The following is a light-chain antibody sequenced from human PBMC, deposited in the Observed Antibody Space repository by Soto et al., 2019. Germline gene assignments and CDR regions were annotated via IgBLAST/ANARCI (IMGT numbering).Light chain of an antibody. J-gene: IGKJ5*01. CDR1: QSIASY. CDR2: ATS. V-gene: IGKV3-11*01. Sequence: EILLTQSPATLSLSPGDRATITCRASQSIASYVDWYHQRPGQTPRLVIYATSNRATGIPARFSGSGAGTEFSLTISNLEAEDSGVYYCQQRNDWPRNSFGQGTRLDIK. CDR3: QQRNDWPRNS.